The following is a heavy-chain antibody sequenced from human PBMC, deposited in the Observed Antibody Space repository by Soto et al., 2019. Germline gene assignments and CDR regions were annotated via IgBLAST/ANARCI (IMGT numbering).Heavy chain of an antibody. CDR1: GNTVSTNSAT. V-gene: IGHV6-1*01. Sequence: SQTLSLTCAISGNTVSTNSATCDWIRQSPSRDLEWLGRTYYRSNWSTDYAVSVNCQITISPDTSNNQLSLLLNSVTPDDQAVYYFVSLIGNSGLDAWGQGNPLTVS. J-gene: IGHJ4*02. D-gene: IGHD1-26*01. CDR2: TYYRSNWST. CDR3: VSLIGNSGLDA.